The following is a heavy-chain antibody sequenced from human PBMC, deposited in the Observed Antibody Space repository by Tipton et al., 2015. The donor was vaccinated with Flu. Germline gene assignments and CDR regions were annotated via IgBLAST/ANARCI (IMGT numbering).Heavy chain of an antibody. CDR1: GFTFSTYA. CDR2: INNNGGRT. J-gene: IGHJ5*02. Sequence: SLRLSCSASGFTFSTYAMHWVRQAPGNRLEYVSSINNNGGRTHYADSVKDRFTISRDNSKNTLYLQMSSLRAEDTAVYYCVVLLWFENWFDPWGQGTLVTVSS. CDR3: VVLLWFENWFDP. V-gene: IGHV3-64D*06. D-gene: IGHD3-10*01.